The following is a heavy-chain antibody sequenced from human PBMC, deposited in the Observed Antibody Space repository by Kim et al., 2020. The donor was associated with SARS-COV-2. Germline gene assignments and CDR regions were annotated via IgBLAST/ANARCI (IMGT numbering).Heavy chain of an antibody. V-gene: IGHV3-48*02. Sequence: GGSLRLSCAASGFTFSSYSMNWVRQAPGKGLEWVSYISSSSSTIYYADSVKGRFTISRDNAKNSLYLQMNSLRDEDTAVYYCARDQGKYYYGSGSYYTTPYYYYGMDVWGQGTTVTVSS. D-gene: IGHD3-10*01. CDR1: GFTFSSYS. CDR2: ISSSSSTI. J-gene: IGHJ6*02. CDR3: ARDQGKYYYGSGSYYTTPYYYYGMDV.